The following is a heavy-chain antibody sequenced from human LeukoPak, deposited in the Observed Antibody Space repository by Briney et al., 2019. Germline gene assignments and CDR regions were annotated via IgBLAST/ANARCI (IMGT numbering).Heavy chain of an antibody. V-gene: IGHV3-21*01. CDR3: ARDINNWNSHYYYYMDV. J-gene: IGHJ6*03. Sequence: PGGSLRLSCAASGFTFNSYSMNWVRQAPGKGLEWVSSISGSNSYIYYADSMKGRFTISRDNSKNTLYLQMNSLRAEDTAVYYCARDINNWNSHYYYYMDVWGKGTTVTVSS. CDR1: GFTFNSYS. D-gene: IGHD1-1*01. CDR2: ISGSNSYI.